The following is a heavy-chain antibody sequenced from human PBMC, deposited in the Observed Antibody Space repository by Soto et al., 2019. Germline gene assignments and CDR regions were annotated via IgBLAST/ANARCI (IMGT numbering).Heavy chain of an antibody. CDR2: IIPIFGTA. D-gene: IGHD3-10*01. CDR1: GGTFSSYA. CDR3: ASPLDYGSGIDPYYYYGMDV. J-gene: IGHJ6*02. V-gene: IGHV1-69*13. Sequence: GASVKVSCKASGGTFSSYAISWVRQAPGQGLEWMGGIIPIFGTANYAQKFQGRVTITADESTSTAYMELSSLRSEDTAVYYCASPLDYGSGIDPYYYYGMDVWGQRTTVTVPS.